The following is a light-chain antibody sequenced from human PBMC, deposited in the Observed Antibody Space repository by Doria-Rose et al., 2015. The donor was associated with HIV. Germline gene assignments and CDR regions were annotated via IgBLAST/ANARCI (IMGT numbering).Light chain of an antibody. CDR1: EAVSSW. Sequence: SPSSVSASVGDRVTLPCRASEAVSSWLVWYQQKPGKAPKALIYAASTLQSGVPSRFSGSGFGTDFTLTISNLQPEDFATYYCQQSNSFPITFGQGTRLEIK. J-gene: IGKJ5*01. CDR3: QQSNSFPIT. V-gene: IGKV1-12*01. CDR2: AAS.